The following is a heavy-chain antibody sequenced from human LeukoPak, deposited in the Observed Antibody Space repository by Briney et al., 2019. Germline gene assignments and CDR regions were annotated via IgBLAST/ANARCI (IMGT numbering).Heavy chain of an antibody. CDR3: ARAPSSWYGGLDY. CDR2: IYYSGST. J-gene: IGHJ4*02. Sequence: SETLSLTCTVSGGSISGYYWNWIRQPPGKRLEWIGYIYYSGSTNYNPSLKSRVTISVDMSKNQFSLKLTSVTPADTAVYYCARAPSSWYGGLDYWGQGTLVTVSS. CDR1: GGSISGYY. D-gene: IGHD6-13*01. V-gene: IGHV4-59*01.